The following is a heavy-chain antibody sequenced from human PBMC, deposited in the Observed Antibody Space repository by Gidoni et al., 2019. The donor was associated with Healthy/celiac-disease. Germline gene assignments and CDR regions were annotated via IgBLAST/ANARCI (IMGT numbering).Heavy chain of an antibody. J-gene: IGHJ5*02. Sequence: EVQLVESGGGLVKPGGSLRLSCASSGFTFSSYSMNWVRQAPGKGLEWVSSISSSSSYIYYADSVKGRFTISRDNAKNSLYLQMNSLRAEDTAVDYCASFRVRGVFDPWGQGTLVTVSS. CDR2: ISSSSSYI. CDR3: ASFRVRGVFDP. CDR1: GFTFSSYS. V-gene: IGHV3-21*01. D-gene: IGHD3-10*01.